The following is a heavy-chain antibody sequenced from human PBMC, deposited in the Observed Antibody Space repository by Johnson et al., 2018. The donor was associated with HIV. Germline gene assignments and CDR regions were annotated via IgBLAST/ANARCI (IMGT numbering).Heavy chain of an antibody. CDR3: ARSPYGGMGRWAFDI. J-gene: IGHJ3*02. Sequence: QVQLVESGGGVVQPGRSLRLSCAASGFTFNNYAMHWVRQAPGKGLEWVSRINSDGGTTDYADSVNGRFTISRDNSKNTLYLQMNSLRAEDTAVYYCARSPYGGMGRWAFDIWGQGTMVTVSS. CDR1: GFTFNNYA. CDR2: INSDGGTT. V-gene: IGHV3-NL1*01. D-gene: IGHD4-23*01.